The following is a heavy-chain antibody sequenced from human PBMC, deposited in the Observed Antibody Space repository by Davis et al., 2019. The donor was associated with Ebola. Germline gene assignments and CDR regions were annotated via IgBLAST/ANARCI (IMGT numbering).Heavy chain of an antibody. V-gene: IGHV1-18*01. D-gene: IGHD3-16*01. CDR3: ERALGGMITFGGAFFDY. CDR2: HSAYNGNT. Sequence: SVKVSCKSSGYTFTNYGISWVRQAPGPGLDWLGLHSAYNGNTNYAQKLQGRVTMTTDTSTSTAYMELTRLRSDDTAVYYCERALGGMITFGGAFFDYWGQGTLVTVSS. CDR1: GYTFTNYG. J-gene: IGHJ4*02.